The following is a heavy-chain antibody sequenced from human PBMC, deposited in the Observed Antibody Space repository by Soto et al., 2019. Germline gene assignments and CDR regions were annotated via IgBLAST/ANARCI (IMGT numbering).Heavy chain of an antibody. J-gene: IGHJ6*02. CDR1: GFTFSSYS. Sequence: GGSLRLSCAASGFTFSSYSMNWVRQAPGKXLEWVSSISSSSSYIYYADSVKGRFTISRDNAKNSLYLQMNSLRAEDTAVYYCARSLELRINYYYYGMDVWGQGTTVTVYS. CDR3: ARSLELRINYYYYGMDV. D-gene: IGHD1-7*01. CDR2: ISSSSSYI. V-gene: IGHV3-21*04.